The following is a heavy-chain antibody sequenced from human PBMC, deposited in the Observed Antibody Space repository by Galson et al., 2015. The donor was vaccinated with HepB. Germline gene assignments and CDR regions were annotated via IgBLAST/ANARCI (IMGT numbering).Heavy chain of an antibody. CDR1: GGSISSSYS. Sequence: LSLTCSVSGGSISSSYSWTWIRQAPGKGLEWIGYIYHSGGTYYNPSLRSRLTISVDRSKNQFSLKLTSMTAADTAVYYCATGAYGDYVFHYWGQGTLVTVSS. J-gene: IGHJ4*02. CDR3: ATGAYGDYVFHY. V-gene: IGHV4-30-2*01. D-gene: IGHD4-17*01. CDR2: IYHSGGT.